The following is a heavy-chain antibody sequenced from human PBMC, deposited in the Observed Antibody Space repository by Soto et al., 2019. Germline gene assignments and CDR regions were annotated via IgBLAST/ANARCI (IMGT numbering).Heavy chain of an antibody. CDR2: ISSNGGST. Sequence: GGSLRRSCAASGFSFSSYAMHWVRQAPGKGLEYVSAISSNGGSTYYANSVKDRFTISRDNSKNTLYLQMGSLRAEDTAVYYCARDDRYSSSNETDYCGQGTLVTVSS. D-gene: IGHD6-13*01. CDR1: GFSFSSYA. J-gene: IGHJ4*02. CDR3: ARDDRYSSSNETDY. V-gene: IGHV3-64*01.